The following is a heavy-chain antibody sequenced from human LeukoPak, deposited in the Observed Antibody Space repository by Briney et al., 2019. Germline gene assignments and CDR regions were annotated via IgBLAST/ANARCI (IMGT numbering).Heavy chain of an antibody. Sequence: SVKVSCKASGGTFSSYAISWVRQAPGQGLEWMGGIIPIFGTANYAQKFQGRVTITADKSTSTAYMELSSLRSEDTAVYYCARDPMYYYGSGSYPSYYYMDVWGKGTTVTVSS. D-gene: IGHD3-10*01. CDR1: GGTFSSYA. J-gene: IGHJ6*03. CDR2: IIPIFGTA. CDR3: ARDPMYYYGSGSYPSYYYMDV. V-gene: IGHV1-69*06.